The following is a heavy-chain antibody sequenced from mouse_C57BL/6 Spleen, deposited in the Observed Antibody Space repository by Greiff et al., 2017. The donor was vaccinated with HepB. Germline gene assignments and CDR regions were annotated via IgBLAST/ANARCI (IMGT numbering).Heavy chain of an antibody. J-gene: IGHJ3*01. CDR2: ISYDGSN. CDR3: ARDPFAY. V-gene: IGHV3-6*01. CDR1: GYSITSGYY. Sequence: EVHLVESGPGLVKPSQSLSLTCSVTGYSITSGYYWNWIRQFPGNKLEWMGYISYDGSNNYNPSLKNRISITRDTSKNQFFLKLNSVTTEDTATYYCARDPFAYWGQGTLVTVSA.